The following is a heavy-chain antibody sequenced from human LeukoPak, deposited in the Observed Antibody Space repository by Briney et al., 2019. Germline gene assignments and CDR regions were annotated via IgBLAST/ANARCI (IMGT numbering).Heavy chain of an antibody. CDR2: IYYSGGT. D-gene: IGHD6-6*01. J-gene: IGHJ4*02. CDR3: ARLWDSSSSLDY. Sequence: PSETLSLTCAVYGGSFSAYYWTWIRQPPGKGLGLEWIGYIYYSGGTNYNPSLKSRVTISIDTSKNQVSLKLSSVTAADTAVYYCARLWDSSSSLDYWGQGTLVTVSS. V-gene: IGHV4-59*08. CDR1: GGSFSAYY.